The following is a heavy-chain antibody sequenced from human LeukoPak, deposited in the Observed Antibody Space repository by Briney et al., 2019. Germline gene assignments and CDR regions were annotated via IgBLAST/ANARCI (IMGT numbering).Heavy chain of an antibody. CDR1: GFTVSSNY. CDR3: ARSSGYSSSPKTFDY. J-gene: IGHJ4*02. V-gene: IGHV3-66*01. CDR2: IYSGGST. Sequence: GGSLRLSCAASGFTVSSNYMSWVRQAPGKGLEWVSVIYSGGSTYYADSVKGRFTISRDNSKNTLYLQMNSLRAEDTAVYYCARSSGYSSSPKTFDYWGQGTLVTVSS. D-gene: IGHD6-13*01.